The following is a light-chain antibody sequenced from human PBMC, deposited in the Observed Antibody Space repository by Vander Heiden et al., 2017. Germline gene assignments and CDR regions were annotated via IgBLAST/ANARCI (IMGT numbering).Light chain of an antibody. V-gene: IGLV1-40*01. J-gene: IGLJ3*02. CDR3: QSYDSSRSSV. CDR2: GNT. Sequence: SVLTQPPSVSGAPGQRVTISCTGSSSNIGAPNDVHWYQQLPGTAPKLLIYGNTNRPSGVPDRFSGSKSGTSASLAITGLQAEDEADYYCQSYDSSRSSVFGGGTKLTVL. CDR1: SSNIGAPND.